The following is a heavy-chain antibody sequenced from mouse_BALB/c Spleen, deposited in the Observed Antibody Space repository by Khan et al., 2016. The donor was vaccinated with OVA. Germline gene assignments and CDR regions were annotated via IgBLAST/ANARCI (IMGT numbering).Heavy chain of an antibody. CDR3: ARGYYGYVTYFDY. D-gene: IGHD1-2*01. CDR1: GYSFTNYY. CDR2: IFPGIDNT. Sequence: QVQLKESGPELVKPGASVKISCKASGYSFTNYYIHWVKQRPGQGLEWIGWIFPGIDNTKYNEKFKGKATLTTDTSSSTVSMLLSSLTSEDSAVYFCARGYYGYVTYFDYWGQGTTLTVSS. J-gene: IGHJ2*01. V-gene: IGHV1-66*01.